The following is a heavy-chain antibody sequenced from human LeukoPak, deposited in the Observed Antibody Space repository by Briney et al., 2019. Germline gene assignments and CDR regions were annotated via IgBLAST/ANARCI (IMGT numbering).Heavy chain of an antibody. V-gene: IGHV4-39*07. Sequence: SETLSLTCTVSGGSISSSRDYWGWIRQPPGKGLEWIVSISYSGSTYYNPSLKSRVTISVDTSRNQFSLKLSSVTAADTAVYYCARDKVDYSNYGAWFDPWGQGTLVTVSS. J-gene: IGHJ5*02. CDR1: GGSISSSRDY. D-gene: IGHD4-11*01. CDR3: ARDKVDYSNYGAWFDP. CDR2: ISYSGST.